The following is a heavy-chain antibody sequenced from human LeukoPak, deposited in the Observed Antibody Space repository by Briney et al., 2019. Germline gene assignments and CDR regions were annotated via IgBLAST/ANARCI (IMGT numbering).Heavy chain of an antibody. D-gene: IGHD3-22*01. V-gene: IGHV3-23*01. CDR2: ISSSGGST. Sequence: GGSLRLSCAASGFTFSSYAMSWVRQAPGKGLEWVSAISSSGGSTYYADSVKGRFTVSRDNSKNTLYLQMNSLRAEDTAVYYCAKRYYYDNSGLWDSWGQGTLVRVSS. J-gene: IGHJ4*02. CDR1: GFTFSSYA. CDR3: AKRYYYDNSGLWDS.